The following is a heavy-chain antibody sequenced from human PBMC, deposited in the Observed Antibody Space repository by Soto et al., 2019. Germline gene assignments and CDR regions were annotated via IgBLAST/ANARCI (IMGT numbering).Heavy chain of an antibody. D-gene: IGHD3-16*01. Sequence: QVQLVQSGAEVKKPGASVKVSCKASGYTFTSYDINWVRQATGQGLEWMGWMNPNSGNTGYAQKLXGXVXMXXYTSISTAYMELSSRRSEDTAVYYCAREKRGRSDHWGQGTLVTVSS. CDR3: AREKRGRSDH. J-gene: IGHJ4*02. CDR2: MNPNSGNT. CDR1: GYTFTSYD. V-gene: IGHV1-8*01.